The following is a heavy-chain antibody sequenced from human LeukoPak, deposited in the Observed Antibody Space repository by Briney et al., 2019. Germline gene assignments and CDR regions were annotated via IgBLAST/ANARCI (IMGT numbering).Heavy chain of an antibody. CDR1: GFTFSSYA. J-gene: IGHJ4*02. Sequence: GRSLRLSCAASGFTFSSYAMHWVRQAPGQGLEWVAVISYDGSNKYYADSVKGRFTISGDTSKNTLYLQMNSLRAEDTALYYCAKGITAADTGLDYWGQGTLVTVSS. D-gene: IGHD6-13*01. CDR2: ISYDGSNK. V-gene: IGHV3-30-3*01. CDR3: AKGITAADTGLDY.